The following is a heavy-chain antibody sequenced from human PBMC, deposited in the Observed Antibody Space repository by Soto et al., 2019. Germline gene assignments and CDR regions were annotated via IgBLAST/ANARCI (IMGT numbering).Heavy chain of an antibody. CDR3: TRAVVIAPSASPTVDP. V-gene: IGHV1-18*04. Sequence: SXKVSFMASGDTXTRYGKIWVRQSPGQGLEWAGWIDNQNGETKYAQALQGRVSLTTDTHTNTAYLELKTLNSDDPAIYYCTRAVVIAPSASPTVDPWGQGSMVTV. CDR2: IDNQNGET. CDR1: GDTXTRYG. D-gene: IGHD2-21*02. J-gene: IGHJ5*02.